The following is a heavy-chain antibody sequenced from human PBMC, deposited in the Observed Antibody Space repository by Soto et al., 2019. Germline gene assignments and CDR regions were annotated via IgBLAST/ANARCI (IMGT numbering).Heavy chain of an antibody. CDR2: ISSSSSYT. CDR3: ARVPTGTTMNWFDP. V-gene: IGHV3-11*06. D-gene: IGHD1-7*01. CDR1: GFTFGSYW. Sequence: GGSLRLSCAASGFTFGSYWMSWVRQAPGKGLEWVSYISSSSSYTNYADSVKGRFTISRDNAKNSLHLQMNSLRAEDTAVYYCARVPTGTTMNWFDPWGQGTLVTVSS. J-gene: IGHJ5*02.